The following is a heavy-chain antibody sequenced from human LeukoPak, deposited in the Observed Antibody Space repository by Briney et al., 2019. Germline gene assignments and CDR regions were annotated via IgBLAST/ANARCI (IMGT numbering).Heavy chain of an antibody. CDR1: EDSVSRKSAS. CDR3: ARDNTYNSGRPDAFDI. Sequence: SQTLSLTCAIYEDSVSRKSASWNWIRQSPSGGLEWLGRTYFRSKWYSDYAVSVKGRIIITPDTSKNHVSLQLSSVTPEDTAVYFCARDNTYNSGRPDAFDIWGQGTMVTVSS. V-gene: IGHV6-1*01. J-gene: IGHJ3*02. D-gene: IGHD5-12*01. CDR2: TYFRSKWYS.